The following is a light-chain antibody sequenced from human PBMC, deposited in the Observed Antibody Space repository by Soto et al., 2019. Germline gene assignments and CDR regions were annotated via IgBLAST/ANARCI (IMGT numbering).Light chain of an antibody. CDR3: QQYNSYSGT. J-gene: IGKJ2*02. CDR2: DAS. Sequence: DIQMTQSPSTLSGSVGDRVTITCRASQSISSWLAWYQQKPGKAPKLLIYDASSLESGVPSRFSGSGSGTEFTLTISSLQPDDFATYYYQQYNSYSGTFGQGTKVDIK. V-gene: IGKV1-5*01. CDR1: QSISSW.